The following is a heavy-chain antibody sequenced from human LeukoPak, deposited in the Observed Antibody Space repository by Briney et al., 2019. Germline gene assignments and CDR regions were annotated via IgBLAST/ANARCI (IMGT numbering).Heavy chain of an antibody. CDR2: IHYSGST. V-gene: IGHV4-59*01. CDR3: ARDQGYGGEDFFDP. J-gene: IGHJ5*02. Sequence: SETLSLTCTVSGASITTYYWSWVRQPPGKGLEWIGQIHYSGSTTYNPSLTSRVTMSGDTSKNQFPLTLSSVAAADTGVYYCARDQGYGGEDFFDPWGQGSLVTVSS. D-gene: IGHD3-16*01. CDR1: GASITTYY.